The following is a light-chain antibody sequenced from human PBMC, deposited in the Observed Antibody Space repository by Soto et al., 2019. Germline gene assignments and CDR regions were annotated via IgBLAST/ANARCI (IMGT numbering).Light chain of an antibody. J-gene: IGLJ1*01. CDR1: RSDVGAYNY. Sequence: SVVTQPRSVSGSPGQSVTISCTGTRSDVGAYNYVSWYQQHSGKAPKFMIYDVSKRPSGVPDRFSGSKSGNTASLTISGLQAEDEADYYCCSYAGTYSYVFGTGTKVTVL. CDR2: DVS. CDR3: CSYAGTYSYV. V-gene: IGLV2-11*01.